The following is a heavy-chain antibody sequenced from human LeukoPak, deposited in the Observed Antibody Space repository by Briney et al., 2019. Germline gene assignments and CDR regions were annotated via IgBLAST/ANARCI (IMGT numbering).Heavy chain of an antibody. CDR1: GYTFTSYD. D-gene: IGHD1-26*01. CDR3: AKDRISYSGSYQPYDY. Sequence: ASVKVSCKASGYTFTSYDINWVRQATGQGLEWMGWMNPNSGNTGYAQKFQGRVTMTRNTSISTAYMELSSLRSEDTAVYYCAKDRISYSGSYQPYDYWGQGTLVTVSS. CDR2: MNPNSGNT. J-gene: IGHJ4*02. V-gene: IGHV1-8*01.